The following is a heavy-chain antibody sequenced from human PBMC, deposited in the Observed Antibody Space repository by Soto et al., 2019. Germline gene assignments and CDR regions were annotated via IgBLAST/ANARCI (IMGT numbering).Heavy chain of an antibody. CDR2: VTFDGSRT. Sequence: GGSLRLSCAASGFNFNNYAMHWVRQAPGKGLEWVAVVTFDGSRTYYADSVRGRFTISRDSSNNTVSLQMNSLTNEDTAVYYCAKAGWGGDYYYGLDVWGQGTTVTVSS. D-gene: IGHD2-21*01. V-gene: IGHV3-30*18. CDR3: AKAGWGGDYYYGLDV. J-gene: IGHJ6*02. CDR1: GFNFNNYA.